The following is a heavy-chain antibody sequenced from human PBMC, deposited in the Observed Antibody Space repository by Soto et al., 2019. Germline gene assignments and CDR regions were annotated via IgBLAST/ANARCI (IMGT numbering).Heavy chain of an antibody. CDR3: ARSSPSRYCSSTSWYGRGGWFDP. CDR1: GGSFSGYY. V-gene: IGHV4-34*01. D-gene: IGHD2-2*01. CDR2: INHSGST. J-gene: IGHJ5*02. Sequence: SETLSLTCAVYGGSFSGYYWSWIRQPPGKGLEWIGEINHSGSTNYNPSLKSRVTISVDTSKNQFSLKLSSVTAADTAVYYCARSSPSRYCSSTSWYGRGGWFDPWGQGTLVTVSS.